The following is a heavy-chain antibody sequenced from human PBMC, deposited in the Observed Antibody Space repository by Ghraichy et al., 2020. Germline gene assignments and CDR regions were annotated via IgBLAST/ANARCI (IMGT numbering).Heavy chain of an antibody. V-gene: IGHV3-7*03. CDR1: GFTFSSYW. J-gene: IGHJ6*02. D-gene: IGHD6-19*01. CDR2: IKQDGSEK. Sequence: GGSLRLSCAASGFTFSSYWMSWVRQAPGKGLEWVANIKQDGSEKYYVDSVKGRFTISRDNAKNSLYLQMNSLRAEDTAVYYCARALVAGTSYYYNYGMDVLGQGTTVTVSS. CDR3: ARALVAGTSYYYNYGMDV.